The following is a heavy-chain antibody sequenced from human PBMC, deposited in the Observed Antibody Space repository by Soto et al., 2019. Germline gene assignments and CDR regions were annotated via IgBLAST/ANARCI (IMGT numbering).Heavy chain of an antibody. V-gene: IGHV3-74*01. CDR3: ARDTDGLHY. J-gene: IGHJ4*02. CDR1: GLIFSNYR. Sequence: EVRLVESGGGLVQPGGSLRLSCAASGLIFSNYRMHWVRQAPGKGLVWVSGINTDGSIIDYADSVKGRFTVSRDNAKNTLYLQMNSLRADDTAVYYCARDTDGLHYWGQGTLVTVSS. CDR2: INTDGSII.